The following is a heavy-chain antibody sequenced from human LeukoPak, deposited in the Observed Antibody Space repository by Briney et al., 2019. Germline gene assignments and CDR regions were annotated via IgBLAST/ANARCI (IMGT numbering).Heavy chain of an antibody. CDR1: GFTFSDYY. V-gene: IGHV3-11*06. D-gene: IGHD6-19*01. CDR2: ISSSSSYT. CDR3: AREAVAGRRGFDY. J-gene: IGHJ4*02. Sequence: GGSLRLSCAASGFTFSDYYMSWIRQAPGKGLEWVSYISSSSSYTNYADSVKGRFTISRDNAKNSLYLQMNSLGAEDTAVYYCAREAVAGRRGFDYWGQGTLVTVSS.